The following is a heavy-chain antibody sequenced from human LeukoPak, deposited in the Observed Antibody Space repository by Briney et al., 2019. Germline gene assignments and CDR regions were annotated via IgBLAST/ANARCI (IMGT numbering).Heavy chain of an antibody. Sequence: SQTLSLTCTVSGGSISSGNYYWNWVRQPAGKGLEWIGRIYTSGNTNYNPSLKSRVTISVDTSSNQFSLKLSSVTAADTAVYYCARMADASDAFNIWGQGTMVTVSS. V-gene: IGHV4-61*02. CDR3: ARMADASDAFNI. J-gene: IGHJ3*02. D-gene: IGHD5-24*01. CDR2: IYTSGNT. CDR1: GGSISSGNYY.